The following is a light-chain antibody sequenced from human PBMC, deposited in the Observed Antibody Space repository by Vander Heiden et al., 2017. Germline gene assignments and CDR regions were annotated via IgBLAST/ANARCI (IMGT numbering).Light chain of an antibody. CDR1: QSISSY. CDR2: AAS. CDR3: QQNDSNPPYT. V-gene: IGKV1-39*01. J-gene: IGKJ2*01. Sequence: DIQMTQSPSSLSASVGDRVTITCRASQSISSYLNWYQQKPGKAPKLLIYAASSLQSGVPSRFSGSGYGKDFVLTISSRQPEDFAAYYCQQNDSNPPYTFGQGTKMEIK.